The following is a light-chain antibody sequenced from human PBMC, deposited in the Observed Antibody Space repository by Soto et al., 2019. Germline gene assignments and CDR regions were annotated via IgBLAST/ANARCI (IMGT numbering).Light chain of an antibody. V-gene: IGKV1-5*03. CDR1: QSINSW. J-gene: IGKJ1*01. CDR3: QQYKSSPT. CDR2: KAS. Sequence: DIQKTQSPSTLSASVGDRVTITCRASQSINSWLAWYQQKPGKAPKILIYKASSLERGVPSRFSGSGSGTEFTLTISSLQPDDFATYYCQQYKSSPTFGQGTKVEIK.